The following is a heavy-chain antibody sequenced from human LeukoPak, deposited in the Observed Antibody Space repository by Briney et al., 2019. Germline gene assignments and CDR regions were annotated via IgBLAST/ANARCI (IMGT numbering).Heavy chain of an antibody. V-gene: IGHV1-18*04. CDR3: ARGSYDILTGYYRGRSDAFDI. Sequence: ASVTVSCKASGYTFTSYYMHWVRQAPGQGLEWMGWISAYNGNTNYAQKLQGRVTMTTDTSTSTAYMELRSLRSDDTAVYYCARGSYDILTGYYRGRSDAFDIWGQGTMVTVSS. CDR1: GYTFTSYY. D-gene: IGHD3-9*01. CDR2: ISAYNGNT. J-gene: IGHJ3*02.